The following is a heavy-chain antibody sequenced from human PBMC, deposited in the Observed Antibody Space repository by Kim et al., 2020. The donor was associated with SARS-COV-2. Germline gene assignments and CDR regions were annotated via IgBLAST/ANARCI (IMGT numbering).Heavy chain of an antibody. CDR2: INHSGST. CDR1: GGSFSGYY. J-gene: IGHJ6*02. V-gene: IGHV4-34*01. CDR3: ARGLSGCSSTSCYYYGSGSYRAYYYYGMDV. Sequence: SETLSLTCAVYGGSFSGYYWSWIRQPPGKGLEWIGEINHSGSTNYNPSLKSRVTISVDTSKNQFSLKLSSVTAADTAVYYCARGLSGCSSTSCYYYGSGSYRAYYYYGMDVWGQGTTVTVSS. D-gene: IGHD2-2*01.